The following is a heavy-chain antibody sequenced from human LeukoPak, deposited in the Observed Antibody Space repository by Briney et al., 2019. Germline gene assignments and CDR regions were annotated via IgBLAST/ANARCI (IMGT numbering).Heavy chain of an antibody. CDR2: INWNSDSI. CDR3: AINGGGDSGYGNFDY. D-gene: IGHD5-12*01. V-gene: IGHV3-9*01. J-gene: IGHJ4*02. CDR1: GFTFDDYA. Sequence: PGRSLRLSCAVSGFTFDDYAMHWVRQVPGKGLEWVSGINWNSDSIGYADSVKGRFTTSRDNAKNSLYLQMNSLRAEDKAFYYCAINGGGDSGYGNFDYWGQGTLVTVSS.